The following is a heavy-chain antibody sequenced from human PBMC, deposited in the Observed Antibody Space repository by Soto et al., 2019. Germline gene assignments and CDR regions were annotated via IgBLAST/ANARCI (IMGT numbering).Heavy chain of an antibody. V-gene: IGHV4-31*03. J-gene: IGHJ4*02. Sequence: QVQLQESSPGLVKPAQTRSLTCTVSGASINDGAYYWNWVRQHPEKGLEWIGYIRYSGNTYYNPSLKSRVIISLDTCKNQFSLMLSSVTAPDTAMFYCARSNYGDYGAQPDHWGQGTPVTVSS. CDR1: GASINDGAYY. CDR2: IRYSGNT. D-gene: IGHD4-17*01. CDR3: ARSNYGDYGAQPDH.